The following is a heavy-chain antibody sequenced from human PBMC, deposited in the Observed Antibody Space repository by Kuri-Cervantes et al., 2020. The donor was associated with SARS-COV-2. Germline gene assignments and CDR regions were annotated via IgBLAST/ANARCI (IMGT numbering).Heavy chain of an antibody. CDR1: GFTFRSFA. D-gene: IGHD2-15*01. J-gene: IGHJ4*02. Sequence: GGSLRLSCAASGFTFRSFAMACVRRAPGKGLEWGSGLANNGESPYFADAVRGRFTVSRDNPKNTLYLQVNSLRADDTALYYCAKETTIVVVVAVAHWGQGTLVTVSS. V-gene: IGHV3-23*01. CDR2: LANNGESP. CDR3: AKETTIVVVVAVAH.